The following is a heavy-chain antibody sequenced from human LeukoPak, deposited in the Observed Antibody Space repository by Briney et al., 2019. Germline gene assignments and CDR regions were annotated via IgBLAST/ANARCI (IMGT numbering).Heavy chain of an antibody. CDR3: AKDSLADIDY. Sequence: GGSLRLSCAASGFTFSSYAMSWARQAPGEGLEWVSAISSGGGSTYYADSVKGRFTITRDNTKNTLYQQMNSLRAENTAVYYCAKDSLADIDYWGQGTLVTVSS. CDR2: ISSGGGST. J-gene: IGHJ4*02. D-gene: IGHD3-16*01. V-gene: IGHV3-23*01. CDR1: GFTFSSYA.